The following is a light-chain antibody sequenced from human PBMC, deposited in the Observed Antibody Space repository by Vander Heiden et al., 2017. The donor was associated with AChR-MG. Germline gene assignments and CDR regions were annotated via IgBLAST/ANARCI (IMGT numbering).Light chain of an antibody. CDR2: DAS. CDR1: QSISSC. Sequence: DIQLTQSHSTMSASVGDRVTITCRASQSISSCLAWYQQKPGKAPKLLIYDASSLESGVPSRFSDSGSGTEFTLTISSLQPDDFATYYCQQYNSYLYTFGQGTKLEIK. CDR3: QQYNSYLYT. V-gene: IGKV1-5*01. J-gene: IGKJ2*01.